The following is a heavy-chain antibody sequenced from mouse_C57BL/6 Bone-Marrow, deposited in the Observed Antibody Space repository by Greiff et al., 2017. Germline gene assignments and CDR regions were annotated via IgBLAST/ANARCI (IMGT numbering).Heavy chain of an antibody. J-gene: IGHJ4*01. CDR1: GYTFTSYW. CDR2: IDPSDSYT. Sequence: QVQLQQPGAELVMPGASVQLSCKASGYTFTSYWMHWVKQRPGQGLEWIGEIDPSDSYTNYNQKFKGKSTLTVDKSSSTAYMQLSSLTSEDSAVYYCARLGFYYGSSHYAMDYWGQGTSVTVSS. CDR3: ARLGFYYGSSHYAMDY. V-gene: IGHV1-69*01. D-gene: IGHD1-1*01.